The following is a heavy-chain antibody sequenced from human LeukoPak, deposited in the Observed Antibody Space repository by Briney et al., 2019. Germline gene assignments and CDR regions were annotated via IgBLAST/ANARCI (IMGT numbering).Heavy chain of an antibody. CDR2: IYYTGSA. CDR1: GGPFSSYY. Sequence: SETLSLTCTVSGGPFSSYYWSCIRQPPGKGLEWIGYIYYTGSANYNPSLKGRVTMSVDTSKNQFSLRLSSVTAADTAVYYCARDTRWIGYWDDAFDIWGQGTMVTVSS. D-gene: IGHD3-3*01. V-gene: IGHV4-59*01. J-gene: IGHJ3*02. CDR3: ARDTRWIGYWDDAFDI.